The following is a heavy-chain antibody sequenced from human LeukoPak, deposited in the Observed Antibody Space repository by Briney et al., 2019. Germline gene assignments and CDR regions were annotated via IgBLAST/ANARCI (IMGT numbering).Heavy chain of an antibody. J-gene: IGHJ4*02. CDR1: GGSISISSYD. D-gene: IGHD3-22*01. Sequence: SETLSLTCTVSGGSISISSYDWGWIRQPPGKGLEWIGSIYYSRSTYYNPSLKSRFTISVDTSKNHCSLKLSSLTTADTAVYYCARHPTYYYDNSGYYDYWGQGTLVTVSS. CDR3: ARHPTYYYDNSGYYDY. V-gene: IGHV4-39*01. CDR2: IYYSRST.